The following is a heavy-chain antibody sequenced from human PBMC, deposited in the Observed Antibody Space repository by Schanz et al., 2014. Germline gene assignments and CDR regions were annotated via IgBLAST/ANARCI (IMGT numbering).Heavy chain of an antibody. V-gene: IGHV3-74*02. CDR1: GFTFSSHW. Sequence: VQLVDSGGGLVQPGGSLRLSCAASGFTFSSHWMHWVRQAPGKGLVWVSRINGDGSRTAYADSVKGRFTISRDNAKNTLYLQMNSLRAEDTAVYYCAKSDAFDIWGQGTLVTVSS. J-gene: IGHJ3*02. CDR3: AKSDAFDI. CDR2: INGDGSRT.